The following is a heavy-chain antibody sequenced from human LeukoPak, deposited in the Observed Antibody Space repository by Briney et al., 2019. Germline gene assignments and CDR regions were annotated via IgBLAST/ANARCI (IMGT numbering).Heavy chain of an antibody. D-gene: IGHD2-2*01. J-gene: IGHJ5*02. CDR1: GGSISSYY. Sequence: SETLSLTCTVSGGSISSYYWSWIRQPPGKGLEWIGYIYYSGSTNYNPSLKSRVTISVDTSKNQFSLKLSSVTAADTAVYYCASYEVDCSSTSCQNWFDPWGQGTLVTVSS. V-gene: IGHV4-59*01. CDR2: IYYSGST. CDR3: ASYEVDCSSTSCQNWFDP.